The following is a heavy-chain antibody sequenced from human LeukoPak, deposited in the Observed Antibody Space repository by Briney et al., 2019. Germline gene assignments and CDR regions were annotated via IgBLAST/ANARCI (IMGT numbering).Heavy chain of an antibody. Sequence: PGGSLRLSCAASGFTFSSHWMSWVRQAPGKGLEWVAFIRYDGSNKYYADSVKGRFTISRDNSKNTLYLQMNSLRAEDTAVYYCAKDTWGVVPGWGYYFDYWGQGTLVTVSS. V-gene: IGHV3-30*02. J-gene: IGHJ4*02. D-gene: IGHD2-2*01. CDR2: IRYDGSNK. CDR1: GFTFSSHW. CDR3: AKDTWGVVPGWGYYFDY.